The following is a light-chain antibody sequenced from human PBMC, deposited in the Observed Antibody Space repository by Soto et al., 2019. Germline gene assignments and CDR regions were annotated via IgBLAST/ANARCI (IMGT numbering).Light chain of an antibody. CDR1: QGINSW. CDR2: TAS. CDR3: QQAMSFPIT. Sequence: DIQMTQSPSSVSASVGDRVTITCRASQGINSWLAWYQQKPGKAPNLLIYTASSLQRGVPSRFSGSGSGTDFTLTISSLQPEDFATYYCQQAMSFPITFGQGTRLENK. V-gene: IGKV1-12*01. J-gene: IGKJ5*01.